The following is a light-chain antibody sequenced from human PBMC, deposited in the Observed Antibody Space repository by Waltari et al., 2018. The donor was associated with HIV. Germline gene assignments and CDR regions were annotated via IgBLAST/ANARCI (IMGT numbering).Light chain of an antibody. J-gene: IGKJ4*02. CDR3: QQYKSYPLT. CDR1: QSISDW. V-gene: IGKV1-5*03. Sequence: DTQMTQSPSTLSASVGDRVTITCRASQSISDWFAWYQQKPGRAPNLLIYQASKLKSGVPSRFSGGASGTEFTLTISGLQPEDFATYFCQQYKSYPLTFGRGTEVEIK. CDR2: QAS.